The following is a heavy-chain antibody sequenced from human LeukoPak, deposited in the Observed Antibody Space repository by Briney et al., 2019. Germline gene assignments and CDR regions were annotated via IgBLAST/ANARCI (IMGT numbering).Heavy chain of an antibody. CDR3: ARDPYNGNYGDSYYYYMDV. V-gene: IGHV3-30*02. CDR1: GFTFSSYG. J-gene: IGHJ6*03. D-gene: IGHD1-26*01. Sequence: GGSLRLSCAASGFTFSSYGMHWVRQAPGKGLEWVAFIRYDGSNKYYADSVKGRFTISRDNSKNTLYLQMNSLRAEDTAIYYCARDPYNGNYGDSYYYYMDVWGKGTTVTISS. CDR2: IRYDGSNK.